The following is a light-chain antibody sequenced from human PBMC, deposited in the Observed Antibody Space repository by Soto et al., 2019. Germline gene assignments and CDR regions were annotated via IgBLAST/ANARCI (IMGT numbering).Light chain of an antibody. Sequence: EIVMAQSPATLSVSPGERAILSCRASQSVGSNLAWYQQKPGQAPRLLIYGASTRVTGIPARFSGSGSGTEFTLTISSLQSEDFAVYHCQQYYKWWTFGQGTKVDI. V-gene: IGKV3-15*01. CDR1: QSVGSN. CDR3: QQYYKWWT. CDR2: GAS. J-gene: IGKJ1*01.